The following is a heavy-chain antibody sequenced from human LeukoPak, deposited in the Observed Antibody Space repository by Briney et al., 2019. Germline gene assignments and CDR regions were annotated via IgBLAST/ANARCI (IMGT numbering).Heavy chain of an antibody. Sequence: PWETLSLTCTVSGGSISSGSYYWSWIRQPAGKGLEWIGRIYTSGSTNYNPSLKSRVTISVDTSTNQFSLKLSSVTAADTAVYYCARNPGYSSSWYRDNWFDPWGQGTLVTVSS. J-gene: IGHJ5*02. D-gene: IGHD6-13*01. V-gene: IGHV4-61*02. CDR3: ARNPGYSSSWYRDNWFDP. CDR1: GGSISSGSYY. CDR2: IYTSGST.